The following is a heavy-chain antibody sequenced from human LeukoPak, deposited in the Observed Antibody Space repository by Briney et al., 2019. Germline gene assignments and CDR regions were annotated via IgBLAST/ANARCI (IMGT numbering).Heavy chain of an antibody. D-gene: IGHD4-17*01. Sequence: GRSLRLSCAASGFTFSSYGMHWVRQAPGKGLEWVAVIWYDGSNKNYADSVKGRFTISRDNSKNTLYLQMNSLRAEDTAVYYCARVGDYGDYGGYWGQGTLVTVSS. CDR1: GFTFSSYG. CDR2: IWYDGSNK. CDR3: ARVGDYGDYGGY. V-gene: IGHV3-33*01. J-gene: IGHJ4*02.